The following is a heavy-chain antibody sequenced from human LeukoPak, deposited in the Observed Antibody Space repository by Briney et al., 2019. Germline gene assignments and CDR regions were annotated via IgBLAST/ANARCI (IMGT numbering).Heavy chain of an antibody. CDR1: GGSITSDH. D-gene: IGHD2/OR15-2a*01. CDR3: ARKNDFDI. CDR2: IYYSGRT. Sequence: SETLSLTCTVSGGSITSDHWNWIRQPPGKGMEWIGCIYYSGRTYYNPSLKSRVSISVDMSKSQFSLRLTSVTAADTAVYYCARKNDFDIWGQGTLVTVSS. J-gene: IGHJ3*02. V-gene: IGHV4-59*01.